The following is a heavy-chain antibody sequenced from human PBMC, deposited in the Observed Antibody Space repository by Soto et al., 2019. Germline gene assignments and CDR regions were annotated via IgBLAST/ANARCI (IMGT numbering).Heavy chain of an antibody. CDR2: IKSKTDGGTT. J-gene: IGHJ3*02. V-gene: IGHV3-15*01. D-gene: IGHD3-3*01. Sequence: GGSLRLSCAASGFTFSNAWMSWVRQAPGKGLEWVGRIKSKTDGGTTDYAAPVKGRFTISRDDSKNTLYLQMNSLKTEDTAVYYCTTVLHYDFWSGYLNAFDIWGQGTMVTVSS. CDR3: TTVLHYDFWSGYLNAFDI. CDR1: GFTFSNAW.